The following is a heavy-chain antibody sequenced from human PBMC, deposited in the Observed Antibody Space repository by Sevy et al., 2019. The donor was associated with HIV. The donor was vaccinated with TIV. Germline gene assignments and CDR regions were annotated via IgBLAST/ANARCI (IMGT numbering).Heavy chain of an antibody. CDR3: ARVQRGGVPDY. CDR1: GYTFIGHY. CDR2: INPNTGDT. D-gene: IGHD3-10*01. J-gene: IGHJ4*02. V-gene: IGHV1-2*02. Sequence: ASVKVSCTSSGYTFIGHYLHWVRQAPGQGLEWMGWINPNTGDTRYTEKFQGRVTMTRDTSFSTAYMELITLRSDDTAVYFCARVQRGGVPDYWGQGTLVTVSS.